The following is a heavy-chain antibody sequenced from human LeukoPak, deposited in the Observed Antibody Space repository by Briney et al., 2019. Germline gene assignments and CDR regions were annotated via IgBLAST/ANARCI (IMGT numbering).Heavy chain of an antibody. CDR1: GFTVSSNY. J-gene: IGHJ4*02. D-gene: IGHD6-19*01. Sequence: GGSLRLSCAASGFTVSSNYMSWVRQAPGKGLEWVSVIYSGGSTYYADSVKGRFTISRDNSKNTLYLQMNSLRAEDTAVYYCARDYSSGWYYFDYWGQGTLVTVSP. V-gene: IGHV3-53*01. CDR2: IYSGGST. CDR3: ARDYSSGWYYFDY.